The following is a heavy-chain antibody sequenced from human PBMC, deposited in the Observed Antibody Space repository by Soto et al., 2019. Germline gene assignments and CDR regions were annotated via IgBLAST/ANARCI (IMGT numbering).Heavy chain of an antibody. Sequence: QVQLVESGGGVVQPGRSLRLSCAASGFTFSSYAMHWVRQAPGKGLEWVAVISYDGSNKYYADSVKGRFTISRDNSKNTLYQQMNSLRAEDTAVYYCAREWGMIVVVIAFDYWGQGTLVTVSS. J-gene: IGHJ4*02. CDR1: GFTFSSYA. V-gene: IGHV3-30-3*01. CDR3: AREWGMIVVVIAFDY. D-gene: IGHD3-22*01. CDR2: ISYDGSNK.